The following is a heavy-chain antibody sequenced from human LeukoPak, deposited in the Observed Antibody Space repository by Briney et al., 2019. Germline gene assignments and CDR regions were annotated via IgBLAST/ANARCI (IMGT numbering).Heavy chain of an antibody. CDR2: IKKDGSEN. D-gene: IGHD5-18*01. CDR3: ARHLSGVTGYSYGRGIDY. V-gene: IGHV3-7*01. J-gene: IGHJ4*02. Sequence: GGSLRLSCAASGFTFSSYWMSWVRQAPGRGLEWVANIKKDGSENYYVDSVKGRFTISRDNAKKSLYLQMKSLRAEDTAVYYCARHLSGVTGYSYGRGIDYWGQGTLVTVSS. CDR1: GFTFSSYW.